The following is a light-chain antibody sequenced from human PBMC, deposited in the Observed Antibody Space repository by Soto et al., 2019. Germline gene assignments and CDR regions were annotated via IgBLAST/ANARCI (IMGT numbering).Light chain of an antibody. CDR2: DVS. CDR1: SSDVGGYDY. Sequence: QSALTQPASVSGSPGHSITISCTGSSSDVGGYDYVSWYQHHPGKAPKLMIHDVSNRPSGVSNRFSGSKSGNTASLTISGLQVEDEADYYCSSYTSSSTPYVFGTGTKVTVL. J-gene: IGLJ1*01. CDR3: SSYTSSSTPYV. V-gene: IGLV2-14*03.